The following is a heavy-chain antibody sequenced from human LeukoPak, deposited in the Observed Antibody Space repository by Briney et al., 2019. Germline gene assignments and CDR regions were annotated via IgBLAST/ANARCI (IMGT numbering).Heavy chain of an antibody. CDR2: ISYDGSNK. V-gene: IGHV3-30-3*01. Sequence: PGGSLRLSCAASGFTFSSYAMHWVRQAPGKGLEWVAVISYDGSNKYYADSVKGRFTISRDNSKNTLYLQVNSLRAEDTAVYYCARDQAYYYDSSEAFDIWGQGTMVTVSS. D-gene: IGHD3-22*01. CDR3: ARDQAYYYDSSEAFDI. J-gene: IGHJ3*02. CDR1: GFTFSSYA.